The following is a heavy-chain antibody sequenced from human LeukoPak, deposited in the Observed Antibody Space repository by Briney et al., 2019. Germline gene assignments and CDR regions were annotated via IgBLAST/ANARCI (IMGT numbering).Heavy chain of an antibody. CDR2: IGGSGASA. Sequence: PGGSLRPSCAASGFTFSSYGMSWVRQAPGKGLEWVSAIGGSGASAYYADSVKGRFTISRDNSKNTLYLQMNSLRAEDTALYYCAKGKNYHPYYLESWGQGTLVTVSS. CDR3: AKGKNYHPYYLES. V-gene: IGHV3-23*01. CDR1: GFTFSSYG. J-gene: IGHJ4*02. D-gene: IGHD2/OR15-2a*01.